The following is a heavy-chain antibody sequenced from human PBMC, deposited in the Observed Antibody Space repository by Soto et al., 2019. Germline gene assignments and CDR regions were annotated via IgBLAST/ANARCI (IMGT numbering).Heavy chain of an antibody. CDR3: ANHYDFWSGYPDAFDI. Sequence: LRLSCAASGFTFSSYSMNWVRQAPGKGLEWVSSISSSSSYIYYADSVKGRFTISRDNAKNTLYLQMNSLRAEDTAVYYCANHYDFWSGYPDAFDIWGQGTMVTVSS. V-gene: IGHV3-21*04. CDR2: ISSSSSYI. J-gene: IGHJ3*02. CDR1: GFTFSSYS. D-gene: IGHD3-3*01.